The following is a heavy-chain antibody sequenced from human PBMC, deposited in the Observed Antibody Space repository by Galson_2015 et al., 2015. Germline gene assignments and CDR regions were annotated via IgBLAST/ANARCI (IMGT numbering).Heavy chain of an antibody. D-gene: IGHD1-26*01. CDR2: ISGSGGST. CDR1: GSTFSSYA. V-gene: IGHV3-23*01. Sequence: SLRLSCAASGSTFSSYAMSWVRQAPGKGLEWVSAISGSGGSTYYADSVKGRFTISRDNSKNTLYLQMNSLRAEDTAVYYCAKDSGSYPYYFDYWGQGTLVTVSS. CDR3: AKDSGSYPYYFDY. J-gene: IGHJ4*02.